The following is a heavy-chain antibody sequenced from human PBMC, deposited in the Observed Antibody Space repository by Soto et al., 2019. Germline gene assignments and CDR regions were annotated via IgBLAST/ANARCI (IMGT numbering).Heavy chain of an antibody. J-gene: IGHJ5*02. CDR2: ISGSGGST. CDR1: GFTFSSYA. D-gene: IGHD6-6*01. V-gene: IGHV3-23*01. CDR3: AKDPLSSIAFNWFDP. Sequence: GVSLRLSCAASGFTFSSYAMSWVRQAPGKGLEWVSAISGSGGSTYYADSVKGRFTISRDNSKNTLYLQMNSLRAEDTAVYYCAKDPLSSIAFNWFDPWGQGTRVTVSS.